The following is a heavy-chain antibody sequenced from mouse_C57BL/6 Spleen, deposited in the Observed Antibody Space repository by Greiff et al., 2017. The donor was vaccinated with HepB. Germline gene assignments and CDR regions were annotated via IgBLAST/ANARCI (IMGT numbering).Heavy chain of an antibody. J-gene: IGHJ4*01. V-gene: IGHV3-6*01. CDR1: GYSITSGYY. D-gene: IGHD2-4*01. CDR2: ISYDGSN. Sequence: EVQLQESGPGLVKPSQSLSLTSSVPGYSITSGYYWNWIRQFPGNKLEWMGYISYDGSNNYNPSLKNRISITRDTSKNQFFLKLNSVTTEDTATYYCARWRAYDSYYYAMDYWGQGTSVTVSS. CDR3: ARWRAYDSYYYAMDY.